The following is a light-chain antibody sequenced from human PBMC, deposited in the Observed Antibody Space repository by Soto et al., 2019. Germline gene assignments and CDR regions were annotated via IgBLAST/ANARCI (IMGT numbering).Light chain of an antibody. V-gene: IGLV2-11*01. CDR1: SSDVGNYKY. J-gene: IGLJ1*01. CDR2: DVS. Sequence: QSVLTQPASVSGSPGQSITISCTGTSSDVGNYKYVSWYQQHPGKAPKLMIYDVSKRPSGVPDRFSGSKSGNTASLTISGLQAEDEADYYCCSYAGSYSVLGTGTKVTVL. CDR3: CSYAGSYSV.